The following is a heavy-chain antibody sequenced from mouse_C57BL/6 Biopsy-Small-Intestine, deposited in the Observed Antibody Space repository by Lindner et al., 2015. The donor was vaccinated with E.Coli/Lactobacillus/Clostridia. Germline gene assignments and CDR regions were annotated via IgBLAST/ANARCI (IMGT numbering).Heavy chain of an antibody. CDR3: ARSDSFLYFDY. CDR2: IDPSDNET. CDR1: GYTFTSYW. D-gene: IGHD2-12*01. Sequence: VQLQESGAELVRPGSSVNLSCKASGYTFTSYWMHWVKQRPIQGLEWIGTIDPSDNETHFNQKFKDKATLTVDKSSSTAYMQLSGLTSEDSAVYFCARSDSFLYFDYWGQGTTLTVSS. J-gene: IGHJ2*01. V-gene: IGHV1-52*01.